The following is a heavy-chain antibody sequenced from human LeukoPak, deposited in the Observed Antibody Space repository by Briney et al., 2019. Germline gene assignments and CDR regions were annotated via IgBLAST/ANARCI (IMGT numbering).Heavy chain of an antibody. CDR3: AREGEWYYGMDV. V-gene: IGHV4-31*03. CDR2: IYYSGST. D-gene: IGHD2-21*01. J-gene: IGHJ6*02. Sequence: PSETLSLTCTVSGGSISSGGYYWSWIRQHPGKGLEWIGYIYYSGSTYYNPSLKSRVTISVDTSKNQFSLKLSSVTAADTAVYYCAREGEWYYGMDVWGQGTTVTVSS. CDR1: GGSISSGGYY.